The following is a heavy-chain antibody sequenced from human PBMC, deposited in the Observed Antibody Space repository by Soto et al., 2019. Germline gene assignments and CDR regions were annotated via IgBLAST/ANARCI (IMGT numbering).Heavy chain of an antibody. V-gene: IGHV4-31*03. CDR1: GASISSGTYY. D-gene: IGHD6-13*01. J-gene: IGHJ4*02. Sequence: SETLSLTCTVSGASISSGTYYWSWIRQHPGKGLEWIGYIYYSGSTYYNPSLQSRVTISVDTSKNQFSLKLSTVTAADTAVYYCARGGVGHQLVQGYWGQGTLVTVSS. CDR2: IYYSGST. CDR3: ARGGVGHQLVQGY.